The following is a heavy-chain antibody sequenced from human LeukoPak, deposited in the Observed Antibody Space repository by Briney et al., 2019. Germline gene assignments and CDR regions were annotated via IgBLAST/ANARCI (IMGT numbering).Heavy chain of an antibody. Sequence: GGSLRLSCAASGFTFSSYAMSWVRQAPGKGLECISGFSGSGGSTYYADSVEGRFTISRDNSKNSLYLQMNSLRAEDTALYYCAKGGYYDSSDKFDYWGQGTLVTVSS. CDR3: AKGGYYDSSDKFDY. V-gene: IGHV3-43*02. J-gene: IGHJ4*02. CDR2: FSGSGGST. CDR1: GFTFSSYA. D-gene: IGHD3-22*01.